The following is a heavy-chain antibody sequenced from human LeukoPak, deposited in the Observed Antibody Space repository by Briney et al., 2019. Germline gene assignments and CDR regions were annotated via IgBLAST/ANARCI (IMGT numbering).Heavy chain of an antibody. CDR2: IYYSGST. Sequence: PSETRSLTCTVSGGSISSYYWSWIRQPPGKGLEWIGYIYYSGSTNYNPSLKSRVTISVDTSKNQFSLKLSSVTAADTAVYYCAATYYYDSSGYYYGFWWFDPWGQGTLVTVSS. CDR3: AATYYYDSSGYYYGFWWFDP. J-gene: IGHJ5*02. V-gene: IGHV4-59*01. CDR1: GGSISSYY. D-gene: IGHD3-22*01.